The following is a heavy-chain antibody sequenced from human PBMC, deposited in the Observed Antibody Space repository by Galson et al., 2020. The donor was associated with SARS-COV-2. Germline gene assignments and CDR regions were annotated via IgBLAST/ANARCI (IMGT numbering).Heavy chain of an antibody. CDR2: LFWNGDK. Sequence: SGPTLVKPTQTLTLTCNFSGFSLSTTGAGVGWIRQPPGKAPEWLALLFWNGDKSYTEFLPRRLTVAGDASKDQVVLTMTNMSPVDTATYFCAHRIDYYDYSGNADLSFDFWGQGILVTVSS. D-gene: IGHD4-4*01. CDR1: GFSLSTTGAG. J-gene: IGHJ4*02. V-gene: IGHV2-5*01. CDR3: AHRIDYYDYSGNADLSFDF.